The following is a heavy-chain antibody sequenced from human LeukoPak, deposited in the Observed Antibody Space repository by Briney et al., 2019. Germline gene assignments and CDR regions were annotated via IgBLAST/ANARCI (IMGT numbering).Heavy chain of an antibody. J-gene: IGHJ6*02. CDR3: FGIQLRVRTQIRNGMDV. V-gene: IGHV3-33*01. D-gene: IGHD5-18*01. CDR2: IWYDGSNK. Sequence: PGGSLRLSCAAYGFTLSNYGMPTVRQAPGKGLERVAVIWYDGSNKYYADSVKGRLTISRDNSKNTLYLQMNSLRAEGTAVYYCFGIQLRVRTQIRNGMDVWGQGTTVTVSS. CDR1: GFTLSNYG.